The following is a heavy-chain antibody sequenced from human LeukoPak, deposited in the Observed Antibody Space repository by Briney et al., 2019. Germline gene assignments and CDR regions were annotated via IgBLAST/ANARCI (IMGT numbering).Heavy chain of an antibody. V-gene: IGHV1-18*01. CDR1: GYAFTSYG. CDR3: ARDGDSSGYYNWFDP. Sequence: ASVKVSCKASGYAFTSYGISWVRKAPGQGLEWMEWISAYNGNTNYAQKLQGRVTMTTDTSTSTAYMELRSLRSDDTAVYYCARDGDSSGYYNWFDPWGQGTLVTVSS. CDR2: ISAYNGNT. D-gene: IGHD3-22*01. J-gene: IGHJ5*02.